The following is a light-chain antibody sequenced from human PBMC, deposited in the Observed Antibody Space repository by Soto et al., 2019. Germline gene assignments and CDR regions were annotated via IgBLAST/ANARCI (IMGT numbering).Light chain of an antibody. CDR1: QAISVY. CDR2: GAS. J-gene: IGKJ5*01. CDR3: QQYNSYSIT. V-gene: IGKV1-9*01. Sequence: DIQLTQSPSFLSASVEDSVTITCLASQAISVYLAWYQQKPGKAPNLLIYGASTLESGVPSRFSGSGYGTEFNLTISSLQTDDFATYYCQQYNSYSITFGRGTRLEI.